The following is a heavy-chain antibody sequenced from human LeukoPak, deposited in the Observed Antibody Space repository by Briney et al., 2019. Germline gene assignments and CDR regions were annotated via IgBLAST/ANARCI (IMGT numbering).Heavy chain of an antibody. CDR2: INPSGGST. J-gene: IGHJ4*02. CDR1: GYTFTNYY. D-gene: IGHD1-1*01. CDR3: ARHSLPGTTPFDY. Sequence: ASVKVSCTASGYTFTNYYIHWVRQAPGHGLEWVGIINPSGGSTTYAQKFQGRVSMTRDTSTSTVYMELSSVESDDTALYYCARHSLPGTTPFDYWGEGTLVTVSS. V-gene: IGHV1-46*01.